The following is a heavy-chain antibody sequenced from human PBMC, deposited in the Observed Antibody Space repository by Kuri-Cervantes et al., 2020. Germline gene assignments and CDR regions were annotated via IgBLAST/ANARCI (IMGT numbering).Heavy chain of an antibody. CDR1: GYTFTSYY. V-gene: IGHV1-46*01. J-gene: IGHJ4*02. CDR3: ARSRSITMVQGVIRGGDY. Sequence: ASVKVSCKASGYTFTSYYMHWVRQAPGQGLEWMGIINPSGGSTTYAQKFQGRITMTRDTSTSTVYMELSSLRSEDTAVYYCARSRSITMVQGVIRGGDYWGQGTLVTVSS. D-gene: IGHD3-10*01. CDR2: INPSGGST.